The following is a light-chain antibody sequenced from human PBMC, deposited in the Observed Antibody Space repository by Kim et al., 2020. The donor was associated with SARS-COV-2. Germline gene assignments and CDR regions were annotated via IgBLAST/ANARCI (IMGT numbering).Light chain of an antibody. J-gene: IGLJ2*01. CDR3: QAWDSSAGVV. Sequence: SYELTQPPSVSVYPGQTANITCSGDKLGDKYTCWYQQKPGQSPVLVTYQDTKRPSGIPERFSGSNSGNTATLTISVTQAMDDADYSCQAWDSSAGVVFGG. V-gene: IGLV3-1*01. CDR1: KLGDKY. CDR2: QDT.